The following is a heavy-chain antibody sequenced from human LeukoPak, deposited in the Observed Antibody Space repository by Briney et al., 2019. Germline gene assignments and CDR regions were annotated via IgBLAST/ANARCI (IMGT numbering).Heavy chain of an antibody. V-gene: IGHV1-2*02. CDR1: GYTFTGYY. D-gene: IGHD2-2*02. CDR3: ARVVVPAAIPWFDP. J-gene: IGHJ5*02. CDR2: INPNSGGT. Sequence: ASVTVSCKGSGYTFTGYYMHWVRQAPGQGVEGMGWINPNSGGTNYAQKFQGRVTMTSDTSISTAYMELSRLRSDDTAVYYCARVVVPAAIPWFDPWGQGTLVTVSS.